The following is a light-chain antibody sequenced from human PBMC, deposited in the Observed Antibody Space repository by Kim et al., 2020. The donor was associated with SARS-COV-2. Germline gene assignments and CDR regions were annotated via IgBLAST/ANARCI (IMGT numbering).Light chain of an antibody. CDR1: QSVSSSY. J-gene: IGKJ4*01. CDR2: GAS. Sequence: EIVLTQSPGTLSLSPGERATLSCRASQSVSSSYLAWYQQKPGQAPRLLIYGASSRATGIPDRFSGSGSGTDFTLTISRLEPEDFAVYYCQQYGSPFTFGGGTKADIK. CDR3: QQYGSPFT. V-gene: IGKV3-20*01.